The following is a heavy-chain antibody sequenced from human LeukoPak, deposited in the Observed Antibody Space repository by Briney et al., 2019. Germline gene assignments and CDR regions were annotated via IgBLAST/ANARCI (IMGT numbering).Heavy chain of an antibody. Sequence: PGGSLRLSCSASGFIFSNYDINWVRQAPGKGLEWISYISNTGNTIYYADSMRGRFTISRDNAKNSLYLQMNSLRGEDTAVYYCARGIAYYYYYMDVWGKGTTVTVSS. CDR3: ARGIAYYYYYMDV. CDR2: ISNTGNTI. J-gene: IGHJ6*03. V-gene: IGHV3-48*03. CDR1: GFIFSNYD.